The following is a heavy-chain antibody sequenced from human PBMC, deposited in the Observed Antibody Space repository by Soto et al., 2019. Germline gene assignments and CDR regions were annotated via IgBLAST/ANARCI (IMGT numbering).Heavy chain of an antibody. CDR1: GGSISTYY. D-gene: IGHD4-4*01. V-gene: IGHV4-59*01. CDR2: IYYSGNT. Sequence: ASETLSLTCTVSGGSISTYYWSWIRQPPGKGLEWIGYIYYSGNTNYNPSLKSRVTISVDTSKNQFSLHLSSVTAADTAVYYCARAVTYYSYYMDVWDKGTTVTVSS. J-gene: IGHJ6*03. CDR3: ARAVTYYSYYMDV.